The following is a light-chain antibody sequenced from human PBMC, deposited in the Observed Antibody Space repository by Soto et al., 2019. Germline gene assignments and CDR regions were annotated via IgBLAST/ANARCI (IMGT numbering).Light chain of an antibody. Sequence: DMQMTQSPSSLSASVGDRVSITCRSSQNISNYLHWYQQRPGNAPKLLIYAASNLRSGVPSRFSGSGSGTDFTLTISSLQSEDFATYYCQQSYSIPRLTFGPGTRVEIK. V-gene: IGKV1-39*01. CDR3: QQSYSIPRLT. CDR1: QNISNY. CDR2: AAS. J-gene: IGKJ3*01.